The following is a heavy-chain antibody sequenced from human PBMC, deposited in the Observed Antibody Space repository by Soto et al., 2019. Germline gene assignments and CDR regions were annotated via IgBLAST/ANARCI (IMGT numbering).Heavy chain of an antibody. CDR3: ASGYCSSTSCYGEDAFDI. Sequence: ASVKVSCKASGYTFTSYAMHWVRQAPGQRLEWMGWINAGNGNTKYSQKFQGRVTITRDTSASTAYMELSSLRSEDTAVYYCASGYCSSTSCYGEDAFDIWGQGTMVTVS. D-gene: IGHD2-2*03. J-gene: IGHJ3*02. CDR2: INAGNGNT. V-gene: IGHV1-3*01. CDR1: GYTFTSYA.